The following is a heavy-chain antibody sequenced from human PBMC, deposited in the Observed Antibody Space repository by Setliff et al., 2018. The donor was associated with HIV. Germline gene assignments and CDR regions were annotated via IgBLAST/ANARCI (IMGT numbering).Heavy chain of an antibody. D-gene: IGHD3-3*01. CDR1: GYTFTAHH. CDR2: IIPKSGET. CDR3: ARVVDRDYDFWSAYEY. J-gene: IGHJ4*02. V-gene: IGHV1-2*02. Sequence: ASVKVSCKSSGYTFTAHHIHWVRQAPGQGPEWMGWIIPKSGETSYAEKFRVRVTMTRDTSLRTAYMELSWLTSDDTAVYYCARVVDRDYDFWSAYEYWGQGTMVTVSS.